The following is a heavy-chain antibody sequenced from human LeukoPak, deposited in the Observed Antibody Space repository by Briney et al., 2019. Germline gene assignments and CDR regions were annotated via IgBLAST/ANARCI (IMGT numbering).Heavy chain of an antibody. V-gene: IGHV1-46*01. Sequence: ASVKVSCKASGYTFTSYYVHWVRQAPGQGLEWMGIINPSGGSTSYAQKFQGRVTMTRDTSTSTVYMELSSLRSEDTAVYYCARVPRYYDSSRDAFDIWGQGTMVTVSS. J-gene: IGHJ3*02. CDR3: ARVPRYYDSSRDAFDI. CDR1: GYTFTSYY. D-gene: IGHD3-22*01. CDR2: INPSGGST.